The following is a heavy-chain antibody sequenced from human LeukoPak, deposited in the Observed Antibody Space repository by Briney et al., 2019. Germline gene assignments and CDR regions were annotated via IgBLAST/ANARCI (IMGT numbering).Heavy chain of an antibody. Sequence: SETLSLTCAVYGGSCSGYYWSWIRQPPGKGLEWIGEINHSGSTNYNPSLKSRVTISVDTSKNRFSLKLSSVTAADTAVYYCAGEAMVVGATEWDDAFDIWGQGTMVTVSS. D-gene: IGHD1-26*01. V-gene: IGHV4-34*01. CDR3: AGEAMVVGATEWDDAFDI. CDR1: GGSCSGYY. J-gene: IGHJ3*02. CDR2: INHSGST.